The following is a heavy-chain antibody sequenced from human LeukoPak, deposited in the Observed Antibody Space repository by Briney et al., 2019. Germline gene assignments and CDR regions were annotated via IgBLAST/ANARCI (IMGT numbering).Heavy chain of an antibody. V-gene: IGHV3-23*01. CDR3: ARESYGDSGYFDY. Sequence: GGSLRLSCAASGFTFSSYAMSWVRQAPGKGLEWVSAISGSGGSTYYADSVKGRFTISRDNSKNTLYLQMNSLRVEDTAVYYCARESYGDSGYFDYWGQGTLVTVSS. CDR2: ISGSGGST. CDR1: GFTFSSYA. J-gene: IGHJ4*01. D-gene: IGHD4-17*01.